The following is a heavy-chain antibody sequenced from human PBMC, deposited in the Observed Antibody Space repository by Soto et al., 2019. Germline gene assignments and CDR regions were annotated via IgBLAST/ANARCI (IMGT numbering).Heavy chain of an antibody. V-gene: IGHV3-30*18. Sequence: PGGSLRLSCAASGFTFSSYGMHWVRQAPGKGLEWVAVISYDGSNKYYADSVKGRFTISRDNSKNTLYLQMNSLRAEDTAVYYCAKGEVRKGVINVPLRYYYYGMDVWGQGTTVTVSS. CDR1: GFTFSSYG. CDR2: ISYDGSNK. CDR3: AKGEVRKGVINVPLRYYYYGMDV. J-gene: IGHJ6*02. D-gene: IGHD3-10*01.